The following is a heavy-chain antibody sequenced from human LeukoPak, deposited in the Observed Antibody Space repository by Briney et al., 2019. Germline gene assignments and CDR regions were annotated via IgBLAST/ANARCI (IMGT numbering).Heavy chain of an antibody. CDR3: ARVVGATRVNYYYFDY. CDR2: IYDSGST. J-gene: IGHJ4*02. CDR1: GGSISSYY. D-gene: IGHD1-26*01. V-gene: IGHV4-59*01. Sequence: SETLSLTCTVSGGSISSYYWSWIRQPPGKGLEWIGYIYDSGSTNYNPSLKSRVTISVDTSKNQFSLKLSSVTAADTAVYYCARVVGATRVNYYYFDYWGQGTLVTVSS.